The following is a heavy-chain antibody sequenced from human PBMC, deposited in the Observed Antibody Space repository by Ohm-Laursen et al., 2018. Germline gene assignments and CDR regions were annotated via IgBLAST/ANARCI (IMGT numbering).Heavy chain of an antibody. V-gene: IGHV1-18*01. CDR3: ATLRSLEWWFDI. CDR2: ISVDSGNT. J-gene: IGHJ5*02. Sequence: ASVKVSCKASGHIYGIGWVRQAPGQGLEWMGWISVDSGNTNYAQKLQGRISLTTDSSTTTVRMELSSLRSDDTAVYFCATLRSLEWWFDIWGQGTLVTVSS. D-gene: IGHD3-3*01. CDR1: GHIYG.